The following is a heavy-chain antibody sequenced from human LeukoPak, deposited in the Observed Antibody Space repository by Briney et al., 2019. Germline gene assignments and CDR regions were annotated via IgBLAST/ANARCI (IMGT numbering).Heavy chain of an antibody. CDR3: AKDPEVGAYYLYYYYYYGMDV. J-gene: IGHJ6*02. CDR2: VNRDGSET. V-gene: IGHV3-7*03. CDR1: GFALSSHW. Sequence: GGSLRLSCAASGFALSSHWMTWVRQVPGRGPEWVANVNRDGSETYYLDSVKGRFTISKDNAKNSLYLQMNSLRAEDTAVYYCAKDPEVGAYYLYYYYYYGMDVWGQGTTVTVSS. D-gene: IGHD1-26*01.